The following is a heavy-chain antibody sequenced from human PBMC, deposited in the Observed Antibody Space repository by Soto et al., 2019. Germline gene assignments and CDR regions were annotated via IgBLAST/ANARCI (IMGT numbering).Heavy chain of an antibody. D-gene: IGHD3-3*01. CDR1: GFTFSSYA. CDR3: AKDGRNTYYDFWSGYYSDYYYGMDV. Sequence: GGSLRLSCAASGFTFSSYAMSWVRQAPGKGLEWVSAISGSGGSTYYADSVKGRFTISRDNSKNTLYLQMNSLRAEDTAVYYCAKDGRNTYYDFWSGYYSDYYYGMDVWGQGTTVTVSS. CDR2: ISGSGGST. J-gene: IGHJ6*02. V-gene: IGHV3-23*01.